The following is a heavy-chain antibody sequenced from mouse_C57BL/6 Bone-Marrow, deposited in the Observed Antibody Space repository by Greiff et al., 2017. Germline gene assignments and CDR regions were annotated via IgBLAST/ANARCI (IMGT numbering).Heavy chain of an antibody. Sequence: QVQLKQPGAELVKPGASVKLSCKASGYTFTSYWMHWVKQRPGQGLEWIGMIHPNSGSTNYNEKFKSKATLTVDKSSSTAYMQLSSLTSEDSAVYYCAREKSYGNYYFDYWGQGTTLTVSS. D-gene: IGHD2-1*01. CDR3: AREKSYGNYYFDY. V-gene: IGHV1-64*01. CDR2: IHPNSGST. J-gene: IGHJ2*01. CDR1: GYTFTSYW.